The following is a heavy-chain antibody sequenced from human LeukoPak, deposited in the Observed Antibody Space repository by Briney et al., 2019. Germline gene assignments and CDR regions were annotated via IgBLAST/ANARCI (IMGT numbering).Heavy chain of an antibody. CDR2: ISSSGSFI. CDR3: ARGIGGYDLYFDN. D-gene: IGHD5-12*01. V-gene: IGHV3-21*01. Sequence: GGSLRLSCAASGFIFSDYSMNWVRQAPGKGLEWVSSISSSGSFIYYADSVKGRFTISKDNARNSLYLQMNSLRAEDTAVYYCARGIGGYDLYFDNSGQGALVSVSS. J-gene: IGHJ4*02. CDR1: GFIFSDYS.